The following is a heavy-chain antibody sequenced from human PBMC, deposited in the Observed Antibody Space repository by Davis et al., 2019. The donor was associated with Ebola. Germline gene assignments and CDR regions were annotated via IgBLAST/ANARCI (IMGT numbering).Heavy chain of an antibody. CDR3: ARARYFDWIRTPRYYYGMDV. D-gene: IGHD3-9*01. V-gene: IGHV4-59*01. J-gene: IGHJ6*02. CDR2: IYYSGST. CDR1: GGSISSYY. Sequence: PSETLSLTCTVSGGSISSYYWSWIRQPPGKGLEWIGYIYYSGSTNYNPSLKSRVTISVDTSKNQFSLKLSSVTAADTAVYYCARARYFDWIRTPRYYYGMDVWGQGTTVTVSS.